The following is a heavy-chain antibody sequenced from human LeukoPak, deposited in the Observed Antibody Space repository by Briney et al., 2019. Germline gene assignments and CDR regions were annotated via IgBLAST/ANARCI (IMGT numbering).Heavy chain of an antibody. J-gene: IGHJ4*02. D-gene: IGHD6-13*01. CDR1: GFTFDDYG. CDR2: INWNGGST. V-gene: IGHV3-20*04. CDR3: ARPPFSSSWYLFDY. Sequence: GGSLRLSCAASGFTFDDYGMSWVRQAPGKGLEWVSGINWNGGSTGYADSVKGRFTISRDNAKNSLYLQMNSPRAEDTALYYCARPPFSSSWYLFDYWGQGTLVTVSS.